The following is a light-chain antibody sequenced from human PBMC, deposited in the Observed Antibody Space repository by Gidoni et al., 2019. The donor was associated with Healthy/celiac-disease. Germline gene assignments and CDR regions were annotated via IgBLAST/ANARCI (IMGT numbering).Light chain of an antibody. J-gene: IGKJ1*01. CDR1: QRVSSN. Sequence: DIVMMQSPATLSVSPGERATLSGRASQRVSSNLAWYQQKPSQSPRLLIFGASNRATGIPARFSGSGSGPGFTLTNSSLQSEDFAVYYCQQYNNWPRTFGQGTKVEIK. CDR3: QQYNNWPRT. CDR2: GAS. V-gene: IGKV3-15*01.